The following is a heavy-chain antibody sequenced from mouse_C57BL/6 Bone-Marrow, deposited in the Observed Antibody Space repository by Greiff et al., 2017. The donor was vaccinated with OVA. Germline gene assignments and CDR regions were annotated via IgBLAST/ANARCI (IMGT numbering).Heavy chain of an antibody. V-gene: IGHV1-15*01. CDR1: GYTFTDYE. D-gene: IGHD2-5*01. CDR3: TRGHSNYYAMDY. CDR2: IDPETGGT. J-gene: IGHJ4*01. Sequence: QVQLQQSGAELVRPGASVTLSCKASGYTFTDYEMHWVKQTPVHGLEWIGAIDPETGGTAYNQKFKGKAILTADKSSSTAYMELRSLTSEDSAVYYCTRGHSNYYAMDYWGQGTSVTVSS.